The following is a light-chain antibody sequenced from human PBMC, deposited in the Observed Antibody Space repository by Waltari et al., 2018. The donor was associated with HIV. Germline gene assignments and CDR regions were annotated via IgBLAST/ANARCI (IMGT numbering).Light chain of an antibody. CDR3: LQFHTLPLT. CDR1: QDITKK. J-gene: IGKJ4*01. Sequence: THSPSSLSASVGDRVTITCQASQDITKKLNWYQQKPGKAPNLLISDASTLAPGVPSRFSGSGSGTHFSLSIGSLQPEDIATYFCLQFHTLPLTFGAGTKVEIK. CDR2: DAS. V-gene: IGKV1-33*01.